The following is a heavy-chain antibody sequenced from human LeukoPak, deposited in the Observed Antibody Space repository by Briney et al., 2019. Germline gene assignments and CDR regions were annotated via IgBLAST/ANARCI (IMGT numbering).Heavy chain of an antibody. D-gene: IGHD5-18*01. CDR2: ISGSGGST. V-gene: IGHV3-23*01. J-gene: IGHJ4*02. CDR3: ARRATTERGHSYGLDY. CDR1: GFTFSSYA. Sequence: PGGSLRLSCAASGFTFSSYAMNWVRQAPGKGLEWVSAISGSGGSTYYADSVKGRFTISRDNAKNSLYLQMNSLRAEDTAVYYCARRATTERGHSYGLDYWGQGTLVTVSS.